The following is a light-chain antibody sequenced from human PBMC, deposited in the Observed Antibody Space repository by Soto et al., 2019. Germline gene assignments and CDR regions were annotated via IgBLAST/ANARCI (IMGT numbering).Light chain of an antibody. CDR1: QSISRW. J-gene: IGKJ1*01. CDR3: QQYNTYPWT. V-gene: IGKV1-5*01. CDR2: DAS. Sequence: DIQMTQSPSTLSASVGDRVTITCRASQSISRWWAWYQQKPGKAPKVLIYDASSLENGDPSRFSGSGSGTEFTLTISSLQPDDFATYYCQQYNTYPWTFGQGTKVEIK.